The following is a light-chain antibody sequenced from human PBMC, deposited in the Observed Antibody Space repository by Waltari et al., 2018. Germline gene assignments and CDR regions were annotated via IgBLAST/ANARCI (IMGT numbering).Light chain of an antibody. CDR2: DAS. V-gene: IGKV3-11*01. J-gene: IGKJ1*01. CDR1: QSVSSY. CDR3: QQRSNWPPGT. Sequence: EIVLTQSPATLPLSQGESATLSCRASQSVSSYLAWYQQKPGQAPRLLIYDASNRATGIPARFSGSGSGTDFTLTISSLEPEDFAVYYCQQRSNWPPGTSGQGTKVEIK.